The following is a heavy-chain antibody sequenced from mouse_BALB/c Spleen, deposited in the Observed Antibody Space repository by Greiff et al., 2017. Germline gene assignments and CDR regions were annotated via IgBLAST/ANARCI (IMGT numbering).Heavy chain of an antibody. CDR1: GFTFSSYA. CDR2: ISSGGST. D-gene: IGHD2-2*01. Sequence: EVKLMESGGGLVKPGGSLKLSCAASGFTFSSYAMSWVRQTPEKRLEWVASISSGGSTYYPDSVKGRFTISRDNARNILYLQMSSLRSEDTAMYYCARALIYYGYDNYWGQGTTLTVSS. V-gene: IGHV5-6-5*01. J-gene: IGHJ2*01. CDR3: ARALIYYGYDNY.